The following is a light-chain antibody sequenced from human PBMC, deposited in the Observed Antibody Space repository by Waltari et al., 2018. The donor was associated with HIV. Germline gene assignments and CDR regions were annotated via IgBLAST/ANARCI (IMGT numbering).Light chain of an antibody. CDR2: RNN. Sequence: QSVLTQPPSASGTPGQRVTISCSGSSSNIGSNIVNWYQQRPGTAPKLLIQRNNRRPSWVPDRFSASKSGTSASLAISGLQSEDDADYYCAAWDDSLNGAVFGGGTKLTVL. CDR1: SSNIGSNI. J-gene: IGLJ3*02. CDR3: AAWDDSLNGAV. V-gene: IGLV1-44*01.